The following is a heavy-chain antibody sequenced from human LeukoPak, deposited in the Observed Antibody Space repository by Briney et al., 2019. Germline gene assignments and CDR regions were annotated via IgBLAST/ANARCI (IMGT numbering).Heavy chain of an antibody. D-gene: IGHD2-2*01. Sequence: GGSLRLSCAASVFTFATYAMSWVRQAPGKGLEWVSTFYETGKTDHADSVKGRFTISRDNSKNTLYLQMNSLRAEDTAVYYCVGYCSSTSCFTNYYYYYYGMDVWGQGTTVTVSS. CDR2: FYETGKT. V-gene: IGHV3-23*01. J-gene: IGHJ6*02. CDR3: VGYCSSTSCFTNYYYYYYGMDV. CDR1: VFTFATYA.